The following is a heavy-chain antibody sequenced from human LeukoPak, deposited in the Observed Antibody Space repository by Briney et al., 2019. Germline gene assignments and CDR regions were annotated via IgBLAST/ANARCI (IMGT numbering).Heavy chain of an antibody. CDR3: ARSPSSPYSSGWYNDY. CDR2: ISAYNGNT. J-gene: IGHJ4*02. V-gene: IGHV1-18*01. Sequence: ASVKVSCKASGYTFTSYGISWVRQAPGQGLEWRGWISAYNGNTNYAQKLQGRVTMTTDASTSTAYMELRSLRSDDTAVYYCARSPSSPYSSGWYNDYWGQGTLVTVSS. D-gene: IGHD6-19*01. CDR1: GYTFTSYG.